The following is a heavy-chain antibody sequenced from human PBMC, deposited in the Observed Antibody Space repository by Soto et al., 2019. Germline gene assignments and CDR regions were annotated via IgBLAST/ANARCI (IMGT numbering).Heavy chain of an antibody. CDR3: AHFSELELLVP. CDR2: IFYTGST. D-gene: IGHD6-6*01. J-gene: IGHJ5*02. V-gene: IGHV4-59*01. Sequence: PSETLSLTCTVSGGSISRYFWSWIRQSPGKGLEWIGYIFYTGSTTYNPSLKSRVTISIDTSKNQFSLKLSSLTAADTAVYYCAHFSELELLVPLVQGTLDTVSS. CDR1: GGSISRYF.